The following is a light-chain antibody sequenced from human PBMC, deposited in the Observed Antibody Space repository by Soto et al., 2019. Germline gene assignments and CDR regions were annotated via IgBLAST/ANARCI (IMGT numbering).Light chain of an antibody. CDR2: GAS. CDR3: QQYRSSRT. CDR1: QSVSSTY. Sequence: EIVLTQSPGTLSLSPGERATLSCRASQSVSSTYVAWYQQKPGQAPRLLIYGASSRATGIPDRFSGSGSGTDFTPIISRLEPADLAVYYCQQYRSSRTFGQGTKVEIK. V-gene: IGKV3-20*01. J-gene: IGKJ1*01.